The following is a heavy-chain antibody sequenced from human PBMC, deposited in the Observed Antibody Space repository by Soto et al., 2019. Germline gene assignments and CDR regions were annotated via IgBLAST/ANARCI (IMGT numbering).Heavy chain of an antibody. D-gene: IGHD3-3*01. Sequence: QVQLQESGPGLVKPSQTLSLTCTVSGGSISSGDYYWSWIRQHPGKGLEWIGYIYYSGSTYYNPSLKGRVTMSVDTSKNQFPLKLSSVTAADTAVYYCARWWSGSRQGFDPWGQGTLVTVSS. CDR2: IYYSGST. CDR1: GGSISSGDYY. CDR3: ARWWSGSRQGFDP. V-gene: IGHV4-31*03. J-gene: IGHJ5*02.